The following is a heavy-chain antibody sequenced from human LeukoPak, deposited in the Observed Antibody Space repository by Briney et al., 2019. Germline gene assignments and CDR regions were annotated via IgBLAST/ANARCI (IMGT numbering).Heavy chain of an antibody. D-gene: IGHD1-14*01. J-gene: IGHJ5*02. Sequence: SETLSLTCAVYGGSFSGYYWSWIRQPPGKGLEWIGEINHSGSTNYNPSLKSRVTTSVDTSRNQLSLELTSVTAADTAVYYCARGRTSNWFDPWGQGTLVTVSS. CDR3: ARGRTSNWFDP. V-gene: IGHV4-34*01. CDR1: GGSFSGYY. CDR2: INHSGST.